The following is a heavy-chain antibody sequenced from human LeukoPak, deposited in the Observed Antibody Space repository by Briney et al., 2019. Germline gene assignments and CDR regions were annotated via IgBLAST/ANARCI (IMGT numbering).Heavy chain of an antibody. Sequence: GESLRLSCAASGFIFKKYWMNWDRQVPGRGLECLANIKEDGSETYYADSVKGRFTISRDNPKNLLFLQINSLRVEDTAVYYCARETPRRGETRDGYRWGQGTVVTVSS. CDR3: ARETPRRGETRDGYR. CDR2: IKEDGSET. V-gene: IGHV3-7*01. J-gene: IGHJ4*02. D-gene: IGHD5-24*01. CDR1: GFIFKKYW.